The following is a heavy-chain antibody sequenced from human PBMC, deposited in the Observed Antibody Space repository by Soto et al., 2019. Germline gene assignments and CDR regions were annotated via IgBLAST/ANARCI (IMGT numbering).Heavy chain of an antibody. CDR2: IRYDGSNK. V-gene: IGHV3-33*01. CDR3: ARERGFGEPADS. CDR1: GFNFKTYD. J-gene: IGHJ4*02. Sequence: QVQLVESGGGVVQPGRSLSLSCAGTGFNFKTYDIHWVRQAPGKGLEWVALIRYDGSNKYYGDSVKGRFTVSRDNSQNTVTLQMNSLRVEDTALYYSARERGFGEPADSWGQGTPVTVSS. D-gene: IGHD3-10*01.